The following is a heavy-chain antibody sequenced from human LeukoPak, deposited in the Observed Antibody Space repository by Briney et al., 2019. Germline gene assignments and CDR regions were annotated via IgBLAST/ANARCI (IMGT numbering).Heavy chain of an antibody. CDR1: GGSISSSSYY. J-gene: IGHJ3*02. V-gene: IGHV4-39*07. CDR2: IYYSGST. D-gene: IGHD3-10*01. CDR3: ARDIDVLLWFGEPKGDAFDI. Sequence: PSETLSLTCTVSGGSISSSSYYWVWIRQPQGQGWEWIGSIYYSGSTYYNPSLKSRVTISVDTSKNQFSLKLSSVTAADTAVYYCARDIDVLLWFGEPKGDAFDIWGQGTMVTVSS.